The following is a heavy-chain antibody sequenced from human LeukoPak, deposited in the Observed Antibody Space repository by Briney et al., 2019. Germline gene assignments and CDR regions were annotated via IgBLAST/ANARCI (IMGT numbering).Heavy chain of an antibody. CDR3: ARLERGLVRN. CDR1: GGSISSSCYY. J-gene: IGHJ4*02. D-gene: IGHD3/OR15-3a*01. V-gene: IGHV4-39*01. CDR2: IYDSGST. Sequence: SETLSLTCTVSGGSISSSCYYWGWIRQPPGKGLEWIGSIYDSGSTYYNPSLKSRVTISVDTSKNQFSLKLSSVTAPDTAVYYCARLERGLVRNWGQGTLVTVSS.